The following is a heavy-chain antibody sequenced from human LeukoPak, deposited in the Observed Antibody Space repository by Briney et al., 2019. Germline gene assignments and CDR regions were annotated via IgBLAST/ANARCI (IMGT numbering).Heavy chain of an antibody. D-gene: IGHD6-13*01. CDR2: IYYSGST. Sequence: KSSETLSLTCTVSGGSISSGGYYWSWIRQHPGKGLEWIGYIYYSGSTYYNPSLKSRVTISVDTSKNQFSLKLSSVTAADTAVYYCARDRGIAAAVAGNWFDPWGQGTLVTVSS. J-gene: IGHJ5*02. V-gene: IGHV4-31*03. CDR3: ARDRGIAAAVAGNWFDP. CDR1: GGSISSGGYY.